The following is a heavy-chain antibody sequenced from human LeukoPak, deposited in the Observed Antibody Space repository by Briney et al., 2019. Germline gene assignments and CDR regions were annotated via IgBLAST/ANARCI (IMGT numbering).Heavy chain of an antibody. CDR1: RFTFSDYY. D-gene: IGHD6-19*01. J-gene: IGHJ4*02. CDR2: ISSSSNHT. CDR3: ARVRDRGGWYYFDY. V-gene: IGHV3-11*06. Sequence: GGSLRLSCAASRFTFSDYYMSWIRQAPGKGLEWVSYISSSSNHTNYADSVKGRFTISRDNAKNSPYLQMNSLRAEDTAVYYCARVRDRGGWYYFDYWGQGTLVTVSA.